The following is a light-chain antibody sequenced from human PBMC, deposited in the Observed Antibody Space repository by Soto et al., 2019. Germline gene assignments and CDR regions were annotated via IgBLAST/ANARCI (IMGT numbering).Light chain of an antibody. CDR2: AAS. V-gene: IGKV1-39*01. CDR1: QIISSY. J-gene: IGKJ1*01. Sequence: DIQMTQSPSSLSASVGDRVTITCRARQIISSYLNWYQQKPGKAPKLLIYAASTLQGGVPSRFSGSGSGTDFTLTISSLQPEDFAVYYCQQLNSYPRTFGQGTKVEIK. CDR3: QQLNSYPRT.